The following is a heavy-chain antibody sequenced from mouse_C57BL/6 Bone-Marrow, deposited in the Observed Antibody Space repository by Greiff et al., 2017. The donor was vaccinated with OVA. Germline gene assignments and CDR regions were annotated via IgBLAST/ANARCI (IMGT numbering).Heavy chain of an antibody. CDR1: GYTFTSYW. CDR2: IDPSDSYT. J-gene: IGHJ4*01. V-gene: IGHV1-50*01. D-gene: IGHD2-2*01. Sequence: VQLQQPGAELVKPGASVKLSCKASGYTFTSYWMQWVKQRPGQGLEWIGEIDPSDSYTNYNQKFKGKATLTVDTSSSTAYMQLSSLTSEDSAVYYCARRRTWLRRRDYDIAYWRQGTSVTVSS. CDR3: ARRRTWLRRRDYDIAY.